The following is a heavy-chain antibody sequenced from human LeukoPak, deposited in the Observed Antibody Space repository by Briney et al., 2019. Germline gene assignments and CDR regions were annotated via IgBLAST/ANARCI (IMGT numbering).Heavy chain of an antibody. D-gene: IGHD3-10*01. CDR1: GFMFSSYA. J-gene: IGHJ6*04. CDR2: VSGRGGST. V-gene: IGHV3-23*01. Sequence: GGSLRLSCAASGFMFSSYAMNWVRQAPGKGLEWVSSVSGRGGSTNYADSVKGRFTISRDKSKNTLYPEMNSLRADDTAVYYCAKNSERSYIAMIKAGMDVWGKGTTVTVSS. CDR3: AKNSERSYIAMIKAGMDV.